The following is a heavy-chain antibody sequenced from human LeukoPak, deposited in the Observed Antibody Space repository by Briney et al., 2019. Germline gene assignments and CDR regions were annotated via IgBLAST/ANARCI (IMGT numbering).Heavy chain of an antibody. V-gene: IGHV1-24*01. CDR3: ATDLYYYDSSGYTDY. Sequence: ASVKVSCKVSGYTLTELSMHWVRQAPGKGLEWRGGFDPEDGETIYAQKFQGRVTMTEDTSTDTAYMELSSLRSEDTAVYYCATDLYYYDSSGYTDYWGQGTLVTVSS. D-gene: IGHD3-22*01. J-gene: IGHJ4*02. CDR2: FDPEDGET. CDR1: GYTLTELS.